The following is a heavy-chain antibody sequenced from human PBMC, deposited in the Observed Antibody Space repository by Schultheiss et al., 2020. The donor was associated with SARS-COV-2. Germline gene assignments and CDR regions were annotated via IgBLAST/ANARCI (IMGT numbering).Heavy chain of an antibody. Sequence: GGSLRLSCAASGFTFSSYAMSWVRQAPGKGLEWVSAISGSGGSTYYADSVKGRFTISRDNSKNTLYLQMNSLRAEDTAVYYCARDIIEYSSSNSSYYYYYYGMDVWGKGTTVTVSS. CDR3: ARDIIEYSSSNSSYYYYYYGMDV. D-gene: IGHD6-6*01. CDR1: GFTFSSYA. CDR2: ISGSGGST. V-gene: IGHV3-23*01. J-gene: IGHJ6*04.